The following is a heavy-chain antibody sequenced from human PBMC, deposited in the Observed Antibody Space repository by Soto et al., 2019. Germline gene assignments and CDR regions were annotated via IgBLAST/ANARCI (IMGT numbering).Heavy chain of an antibody. CDR3: ARVQIGHSGAFDI. CDR2: IYSGGST. Sequence: VQLLESGGGLVQPGGSLRLSCAASGFTVSSNYMSWVRQAPGKGLEWVSVIYSGGSTYYADSVKGRFTISRDNSKNTLYLQMNSLRAEDTAVYYCARVQIGHSGAFDIWGQGTMVTVSS. CDR1: GFTVSSNY. V-gene: IGHV3-53*01. D-gene: IGHD2-15*01. J-gene: IGHJ3*02.